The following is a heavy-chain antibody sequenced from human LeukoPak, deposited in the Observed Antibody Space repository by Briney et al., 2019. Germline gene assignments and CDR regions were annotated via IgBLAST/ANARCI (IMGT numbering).Heavy chain of an antibody. V-gene: IGHV3-33*06. CDR2: IWYDGSNK. CDR1: GFTFSSYG. CDR3: AKDNDFWSGYYSLWPLGY. J-gene: IGHJ4*02. Sequence: GGSLRLSCAASGFTFSSYGMHWLRQAPGKGLEGVAVIWYDGSNKYYADSVKGRFTISRDNSKNTLYLQMNSLRAEDTAVYYCAKDNDFWSGYYSLWPLGYWGQGTLVTVSS. D-gene: IGHD3-3*01.